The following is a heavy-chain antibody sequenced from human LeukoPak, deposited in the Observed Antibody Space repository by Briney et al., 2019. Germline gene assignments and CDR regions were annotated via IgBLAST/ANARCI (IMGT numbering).Heavy chain of an antibody. D-gene: IGHD1-1*01. Sequence: GASAKVSCKASGYTFTSYGISWVRQAPGQGLAWMGWISASNGNTNYAQKLQGRVTMTTDTSTSTAYMELRSLTSDDTAVYYCARDGEGTGAFDIWGQGTMVTVSS. CDR3: ARDGEGTGAFDI. CDR2: ISASNGNT. CDR1: GYTFTSYG. V-gene: IGHV1-18*01. J-gene: IGHJ3*02.